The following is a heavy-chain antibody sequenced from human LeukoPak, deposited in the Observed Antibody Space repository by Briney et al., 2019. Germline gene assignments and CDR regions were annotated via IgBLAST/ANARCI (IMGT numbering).Heavy chain of an antibody. CDR3: ARGSFPSDDILTGPFDN. J-gene: IGHJ4*02. Sequence: ASVKVSCKASGYTFTSYGISWVRQAPGQRLEWMGWISSYNGNTNYAQKLQGRATMTTDTSTSTAYMELRSLRSDDTAVYYCARGSFPSDDILTGPFDNWGQGTLVTVSS. V-gene: IGHV1-18*01. CDR2: ISSYNGNT. CDR1: GYTFTSYG. D-gene: IGHD3-9*01.